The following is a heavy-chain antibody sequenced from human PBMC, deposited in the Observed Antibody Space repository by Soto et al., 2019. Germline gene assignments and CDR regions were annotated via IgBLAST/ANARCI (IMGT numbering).Heavy chain of an antibody. CDR1: GFMFSRYA. CDR2: ISGSTSST. D-gene: IGHD2-8*01. J-gene: IGHJ6*02. V-gene: IGHV3-23*01. CDR3: AKARYCTNGVCYRYYYYGMDV. Sequence: GGSLRLSCAASGFMFSRYAMSWVRQAPGKGLEWVSAISGSTSSTYYADSVKGRFTISRDNSKNTLYLQMNSLRAEDTALYYCAKARYCTNGVCYRYYYYGMDVWGQGTTVTVSS.